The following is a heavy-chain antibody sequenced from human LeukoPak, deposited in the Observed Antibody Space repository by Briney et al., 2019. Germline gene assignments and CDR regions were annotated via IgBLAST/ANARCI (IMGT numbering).Heavy chain of an antibody. CDR1: GFTVSSNY. D-gene: IGHD2-21*01. CDR3: ARNSDEGDAFDI. Sequence: GGSLRLSCAASGFTVSSNYMSWVRQAPGKGLEWVPVIYSGGSTYYADSVKGRFTISRDNSKNTLYLQMNSLRAEDTAVYYCARNSDEGDAFDIWGQGTMVTVSS. CDR2: IYSGGST. V-gene: IGHV3-53*01. J-gene: IGHJ3*02.